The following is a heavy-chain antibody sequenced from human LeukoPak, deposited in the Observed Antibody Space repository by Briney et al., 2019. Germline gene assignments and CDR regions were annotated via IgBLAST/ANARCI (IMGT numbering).Heavy chain of an antibody. CDR2: IRYDGSNK. D-gene: IGHD1-26*01. V-gene: IGHV3-30*02. CDR3: AKDHGSYFGDAFDI. CDR1: GFTFSSYG. Sequence: PGTSLRLSCAASGFTFSSYGMHWVRQAPGKGLEWVAFIRYDGSNKYYADSVKGRFTISRDNSKNTLYLQMNSLRAEDTAVYYCAKDHGSYFGDAFDIWGQGTMVTVSS. J-gene: IGHJ3*02.